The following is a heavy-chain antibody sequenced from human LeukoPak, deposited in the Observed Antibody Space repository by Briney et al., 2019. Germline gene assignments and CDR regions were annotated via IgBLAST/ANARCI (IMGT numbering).Heavy chain of an antibody. V-gene: IGHV3-33*01. D-gene: IGHD1-1*01. CDR2: IRYDGSET. Sequence: PGRSLRLSCAASRFTFSGYGMHWARQAPGKGLDWVTAIRYDGSETAYADSVKGRFTISRDNSKNTLYLQMSSLGVEDTAIYYCARENWNVAKYVLDIWGQGTMVSVAS. CDR3: ARENWNVAKYVLDI. CDR1: RFTFSGYG. J-gene: IGHJ3*02.